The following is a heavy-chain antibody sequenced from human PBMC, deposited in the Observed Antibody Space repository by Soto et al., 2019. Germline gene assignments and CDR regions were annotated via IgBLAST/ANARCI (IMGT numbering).Heavy chain of an antibody. Sequence: TXVKVSFNASGYTFTNYGISWVRQSRGQGLEWMGWISAYNGNTNYAQKLQGRVTMTTDTSTSTAYMELRSLRSDDTAVYYCAREGYSYGYLDYYYGMDVWGQGTTVTVSS. CDR3: AREGYSYGYLDYYYGMDV. V-gene: IGHV1-18*04. CDR1: GYTFTNYG. J-gene: IGHJ6*02. D-gene: IGHD5-18*01. CDR2: ISAYNGNT.